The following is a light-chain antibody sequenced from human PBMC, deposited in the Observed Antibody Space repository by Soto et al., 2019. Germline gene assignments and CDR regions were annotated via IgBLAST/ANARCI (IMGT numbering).Light chain of an antibody. Sequence: QAVVTQEPSLTVSARGTVTRTCGTSTGAVTSGHWPHWFQQEPGQAPRTLIYDTNIKHSWTPARFSGSLLGGKAALTLSGAQPEDEADYYCLVIYTGVGEVFGTGTKVTVL. CDR1: TGAVTSGHW. J-gene: IGLJ1*01. CDR2: DTN. V-gene: IGLV7-46*01. CDR3: LVIYTGVGEV.